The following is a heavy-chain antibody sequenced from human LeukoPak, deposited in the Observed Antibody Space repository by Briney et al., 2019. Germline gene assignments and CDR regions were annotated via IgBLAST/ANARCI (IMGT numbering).Heavy chain of an antibody. CDR1: GGSISSGDYY. CDR3: ARDQSITIFGVVIPGAAFDI. CDR2: IYYSGST. D-gene: IGHD3-3*01. Sequence: SQTLSLTCTVSGGSISSGDYYWSWIRQPPGKGLEWIGYIYYSGSTYYHPSLKSRVTISVDTSKNQFSLRLSSVTAADTAVYYCARDQSITIFGVVIPGAAFDIWGQGTMVTVSS. J-gene: IGHJ3*02. V-gene: IGHV4-30-4*08.